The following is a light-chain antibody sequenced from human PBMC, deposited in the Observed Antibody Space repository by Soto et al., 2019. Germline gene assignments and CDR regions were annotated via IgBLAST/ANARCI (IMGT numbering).Light chain of an antibody. V-gene: IGKV1-5*01. CDR3: QQYNSYTWT. CDR2: DAS. CDR1: QSISSS. J-gene: IGKJ1*01. Sequence: DIHMTQSPSTLSASVGDRVTITCRARQSISSSLAWYQQKPGKAPKLLIYDASSLDSGVASRFSGSGSGTEFTLTISSLQPDDFATYYCQQYNSYTWTFGQGTKVDI.